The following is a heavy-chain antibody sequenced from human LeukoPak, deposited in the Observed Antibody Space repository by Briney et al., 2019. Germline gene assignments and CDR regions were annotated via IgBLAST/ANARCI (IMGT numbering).Heavy chain of an antibody. D-gene: IGHD3-22*01. CDR1: GFTFSSYW. CDR2: INSDGSST. CDR3: AKARSGYYGYYFDY. V-gene: IGHV3-74*01. J-gene: IGHJ4*02. Sequence: GGSLRLSCAASGFTFSSYWMHWVRQAPGKGLVWVSRINSDGSSTSYADSVKGRFTISRDNAKNSLHLQMNSLRAEDTALYYCAKARSGYYGYYFDYWGQGTLVTVSS.